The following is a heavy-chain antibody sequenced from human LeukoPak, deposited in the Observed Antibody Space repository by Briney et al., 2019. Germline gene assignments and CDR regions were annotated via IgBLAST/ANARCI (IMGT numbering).Heavy chain of an antibody. Sequence: ASVKVSCKASGYTFTSYGISWVRQAPGQGLEWMGWISAYNGNTNYAQKLQGRVTMTTDTSTSTAYMELRSLRSDDPAVYYCARLQLVQEWFDPWGQGTLVTVSS. CDR2: ISAYNGNT. J-gene: IGHJ5*02. CDR3: ARLQLVQEWFDP. CDR1: GYTFTSYG. V-gene: IGHV1-18*01. D-gene: IGHD6-6*01.